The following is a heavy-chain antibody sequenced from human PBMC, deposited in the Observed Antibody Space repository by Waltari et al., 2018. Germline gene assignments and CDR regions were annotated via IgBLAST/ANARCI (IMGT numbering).Heavy chain of an antibody. V-gene: IGHV4-39*07. CDR2: IYYSGST. CDR3: AREAAYCGGDCSNAFDI. D-gene: IGHD2-21*01. Sequence: QLQLQESGPGLVKPSETLSLTCTVSGGSISSSSYYWGWIRQPPGKGLEWIGSIYYSGSTYYNPSLKSRVTISVDTSKNQFSLKLSSVTAADTAVYYCAREAAYCGGDCSNAFDIWGQGTMVTVSS. J-gene: IGHJ3*02. CDR1: GGSISSSSYY.